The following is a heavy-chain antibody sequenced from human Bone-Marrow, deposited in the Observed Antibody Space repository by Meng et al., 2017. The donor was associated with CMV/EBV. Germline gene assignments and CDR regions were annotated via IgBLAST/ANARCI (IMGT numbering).Heavy chain of an antibody. CDR3: AREGLEDAFDI. D-gene: IGHD3/OR15-3a*01. CDR2: ISYDGSNK. Sequence: GGSLRLSWAASGFTFSSYWMHWVRQAPGKGLEWVAVISYDGSNKYYADSVKGRFTISRDNSKNTLYLQMNSLRAEDTAVYYCAREGLEDAFDIWGQGTMVTVSS. V-gene: IGHV3-30*03. CDR1: GFTFSSYW. J-gene: IGHJ3*02.